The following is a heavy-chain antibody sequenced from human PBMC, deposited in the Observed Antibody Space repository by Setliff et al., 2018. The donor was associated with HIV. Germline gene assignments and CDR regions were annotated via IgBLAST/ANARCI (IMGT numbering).Heavy chain of an antibody. CDR1: GFSIDDYA. CDR2: VRGIAYGGTT. J-gene: IGHJ4*02. D-gene: IGHD4-17*01. CDR3: TRDGGGDYGVYAPDY. V-gene: IGHV3-49*03. Sequence: GGSLRLSCTASGFSIDDYAMNWFRQAPGRGLEWVGLVRGIAYGGTTEYAASVRGRFTISRDDSKNIAYLQMNSPKTEDTAVYFRTRDGGGDYGVYAPDYWGQGTLVTVSS.